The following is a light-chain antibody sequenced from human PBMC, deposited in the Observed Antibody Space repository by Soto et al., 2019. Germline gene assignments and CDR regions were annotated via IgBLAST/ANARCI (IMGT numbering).Light chain of an antibody. CDR3: QQYNSYLYT. CDR1: QNINRW. V-gene: IGKV1-5*03. CDR2: KAS. Sequence: QITRSPSTLSASVGDTVTITCRARQNINRWLAWYQQKPGKAPKLLIDKASSLQSGVPSRFSGSGSGTDFTLTISSLQPDDYATYYCQQYNSYLYTFGQGT. J-gene: IGKJ2*01.